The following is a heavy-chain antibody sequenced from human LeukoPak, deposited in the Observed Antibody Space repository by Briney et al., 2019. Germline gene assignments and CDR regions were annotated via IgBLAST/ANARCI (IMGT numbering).Heavy chain of an antibody. J-gene: IGHJ4*02. D-gene: IGHD3-3*01. CDR1: GGTFSSYA. V-gene: IGHV1-69*05. CDR2: IIPIFGTA. CDR3: ASTIFGVVSYFDY. Sequence: SVKVSCKASGGTFSSYAISWVRQAPGQGLEWMGGIIPIFGTANYAQKFQGRVTITKDESTSTAYMELSSLRSEDTAVYYCASTIFGVVSYFDYWGQGTLVTVSS.